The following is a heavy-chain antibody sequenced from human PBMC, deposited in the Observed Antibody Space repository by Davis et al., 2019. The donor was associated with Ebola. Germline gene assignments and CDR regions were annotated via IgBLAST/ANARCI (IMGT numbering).Heavy chain of an antibody. CDR3: ARDLRYDSSGYDYYFYMDV. CDR1: GGPISRDGSY. CDR2: IYCSGST. Sequence: PSETLSLTCTVSGGPISRDGSYWTWIRQHPGKGLEWIGYIYCSGSTYYKPSLKSRVTISLDTSKNQFSLNLYSVTAADTAVYYCARDLRYDSSGYDYYFYMDVWGKGTTVTVSS. D-gene: IGHD3-22*01. J-gene: IGHJ6*03. V-gene: IGHV4-31*03.